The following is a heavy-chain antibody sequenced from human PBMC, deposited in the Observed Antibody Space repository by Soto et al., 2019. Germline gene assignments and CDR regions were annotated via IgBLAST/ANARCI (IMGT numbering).Heavy chain of an antibody. V-gene: IGHV1-18*01. CDR1: GYGINSSG. CDR3: AYCSGGSCWDAFDI. J-gene: IGHJ3*02. Sequence: GYGINSSGSSWPRQEKGQGLEWMGWISAYNGNTNYAQKLQGRVTMTTDTSTSTAYMELRSLRSDDTAVYYCAYCSGGSCWDAFDIWGQGTMVTVSS. CDR2: ISAYNGNT. D-gene: IGHD2-15*01.